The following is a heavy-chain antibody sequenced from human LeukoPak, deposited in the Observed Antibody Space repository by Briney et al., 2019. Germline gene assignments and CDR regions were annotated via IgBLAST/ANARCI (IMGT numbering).Heavy chain of an antibody. Sequence: SETLSLTCSVSGGSISSTNYYWGWIRQPPGKGLEWIGSIYYSGSTYYNPSLKSRVTKSVDTSKNQFSLKLSSVTAADTAVYYCARGPRFYYYFNYWGRGTLVTVSS. V-gene: IGHV4-39*01. D-gene: IGHD2/OR15-2a*01. CDR2: IYYSGST. J-gene: IGHJ4*02. CDR1: GGSISSTNYY. CDR3: ARGPRFYYYFNY.